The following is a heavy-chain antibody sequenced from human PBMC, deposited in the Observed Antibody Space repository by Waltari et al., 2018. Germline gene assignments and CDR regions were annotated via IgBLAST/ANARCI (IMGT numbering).Heavy chain of an antibody. V-gene: IGHV1-24*01. CDR3: ATTKPDFGDYRRYYMDV. Sequence: QVQVVQSGAEVKKPGASVKVSCKVSGYTLTDLSLHWVRQAPEKGLEWMGGLDSEDGETIYAQRFQGRITMTEDTFTDTAHMELTSLISEDTAVYYCATTKPDFGDYRRYYMDVWGKGTTVTVSS. CDR2: LDSEDGET. D-gene: IGHD4-17*01. CDR1: GYTLTDLS. J-gene: IGHJ6*03.